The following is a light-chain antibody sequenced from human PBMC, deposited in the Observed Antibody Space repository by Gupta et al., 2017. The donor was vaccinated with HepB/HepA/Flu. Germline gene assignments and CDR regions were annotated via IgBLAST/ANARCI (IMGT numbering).Light chain of an antibody. J-gene: IGKJ4*01. V-gene: IGKV3-11*01. CDR2: DAS. CDR3: QHRNNWPLT. CDR1: QSISTY. Sequence: EIVLTQSPATLSSSPGERATLSCRASQSISTYLAWYQQKPGQAPRLLIYDASNRATGIPARFRGSGSGTDFTLTISCLEPEDFAVYFCQHRNNWPLTFGGGTKVEMK.